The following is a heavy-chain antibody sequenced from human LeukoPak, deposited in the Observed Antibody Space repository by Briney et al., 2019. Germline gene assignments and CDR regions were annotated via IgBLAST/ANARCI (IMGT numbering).Heavy chain of an antibody. D-gene: IGHD3-22*01. J-gene: IGHJ4*02. CDR3: ATGTMGDSEYDSSGYLFFDY. Sequence: ASVKVSCKVSGYTLTELSMHWVRQAPGKGLEWMGGFDPEDGETIYAQKFQGRVTMTEDTSTDTAYMELSSLRSEDTAVYYCATGTMGDSEYDSSGYLFFDYWGQGTLVTVSS. CDR2: FDPEDGET. CDR1: GYTLTELS. V-gene: IGHV1-24*01.